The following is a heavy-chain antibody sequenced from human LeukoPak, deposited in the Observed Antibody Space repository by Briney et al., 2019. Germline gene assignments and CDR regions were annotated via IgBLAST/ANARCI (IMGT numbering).Heavy chain of an antibody. V-gene: IGHV3-21*01. J-gene: IGHJ4*02. CDR3: ARDLERITIFGVVVGL. Sequence: GGSLRLSCAASGFTFSSYSMNWVRQAPGKGLEWVSSISSSSSYIYYGDPVKGRFTISRDNAKNSLYLQMNSLRAEDTAVYYCARDLERITIFGVVVGLWGQGTLVTVSS. CDR2: ISSSSSYI. D-gene: IGHD3-3*01. CDR1: GFTFSSYS.